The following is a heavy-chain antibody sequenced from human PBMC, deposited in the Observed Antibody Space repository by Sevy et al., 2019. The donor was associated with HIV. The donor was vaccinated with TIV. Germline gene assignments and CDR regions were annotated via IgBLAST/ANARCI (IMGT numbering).Heavy chain of an antibody. CDR2: IIPIFGTA. CDR1: GGTFSSYA. D-gene: IGHD3-10*01. V-gene: IGHV1-69*13. J-gene: IGHJ4*02. CDR3: ARDGEYGSGSYYGGY. Sequence: ASVKVSCKASGGTFSSYAISWVRQAPGQGLEWMGSIIPIFGTANYAQKFQGRVTITADESTSTAYTELSSLRSEDTAVYYCARDGEYGSGSYYGGYWGQGTLVTVSS.